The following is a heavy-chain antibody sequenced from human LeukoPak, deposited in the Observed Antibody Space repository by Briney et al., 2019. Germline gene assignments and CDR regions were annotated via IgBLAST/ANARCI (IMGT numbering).Heavy chain of an antibody. V-gene: IGHV3-21*01. CDR2: ISSSSSYI. J-gene: IGHJ6*04. Sequence: PGGSLRLSCAASGFTFSSYSMNWVRQAPGKGLEWVSSISSSSSYIYYADSVKGRFTISRDNAKNSLYLQMNSLRAEDTAVYYCARDGMYCSSTSCYWGDKNYYYGMDVWGKGTTVTVSS. CDR1: GFTFSSYS. D-gene: IGHD2-2*01. CDR3: ARDGMYCSSTSCYWGDKNYYYGMDV.